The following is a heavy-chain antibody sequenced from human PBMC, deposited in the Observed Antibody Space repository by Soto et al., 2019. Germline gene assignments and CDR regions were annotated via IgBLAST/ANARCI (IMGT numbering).Heavy chain of an antibody. CDR3: ARIGARVYSSSWYGGGYYYYGMDV. Sequence: PGESLKISCKGSGYSFTIYWISWVRQMPGKGLEWMGRIDPSDSYTNYSPSFQGHVTISADKSISTAYLQWSSLKASDTAMYYCARIGARVYSSSWYGGGYYYYGMDVWGQGTTVTVSS. D-gene: IGHD6-13*01. CDR1: GYSFTIYW. CDR2: IDPSDSYT. V-gene: IGHV5-10-1*01. J-gene: IGHJ6*02.